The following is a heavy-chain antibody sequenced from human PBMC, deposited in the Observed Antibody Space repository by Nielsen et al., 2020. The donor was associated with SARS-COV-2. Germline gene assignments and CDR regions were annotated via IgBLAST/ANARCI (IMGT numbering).Heavy chain of an antibody. CDR1: GGSFSGYY. V-gene: IGHV4-34*01. CDR2: INHSGST. D-gene: IGHD2-2*01. Sequence: GSLRLSCAVYGGSFSGYYWGWIRQPPGKGLEWIGEINHSGSTNYNPSLKSRVTISVDTSKNQFSLKLSSVTAADTAVYYCARLYCSSTSCNYYYGMDVWGQGTTVTVSS. J-gene: IGHJ6*02. CDR3: ARLYCSSTSCNYYYGMDV.